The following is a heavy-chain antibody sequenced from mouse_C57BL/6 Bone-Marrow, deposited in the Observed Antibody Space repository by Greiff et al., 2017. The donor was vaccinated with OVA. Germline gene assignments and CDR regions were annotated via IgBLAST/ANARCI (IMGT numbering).Heavy chain of an antibody. D-gene: IGHD2-4*01. CDR1: GFTFGDYY. Sequence: EVMLVESGGGLVQPGGSLKLSCAASGFTFGDYYMYWVRQTPEKRLEWVAYISNGGGSTYYPDTVKGRFTISRDNAKNTLYLQMSRLKSEDTAMYYCARHALYYDYDGFAYWGQGTLVTVSA. J-gene: IGHJ3*01. V-gene: IGHV5-12*01. CDR3: ARHALYYDYDGFAY. CDR2: ISNGGGST.